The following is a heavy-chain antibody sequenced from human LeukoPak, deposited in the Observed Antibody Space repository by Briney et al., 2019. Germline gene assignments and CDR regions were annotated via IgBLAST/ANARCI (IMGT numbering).Heavy chain of an antibody. Sequence: GGSLRLSCAVSGITLSNYGMSWVRQAPGKGLEWVAGISGGGGSTNYAASVKGRFTISRDNPKNTLYLQMNSLRAEDTAVYFCAKRGVVIRVILVGFHKEAYYFDSWGQGALVTVSS. J-gene: IGHJ4*02. V-gene: IGHV3-23*01. CDR1: GITLSNYG. CDR3: AKRGVVIRVILVGFHKEAYYFDS. D-gene: IGHD3-22*01. CDR2: ISGGGGST.